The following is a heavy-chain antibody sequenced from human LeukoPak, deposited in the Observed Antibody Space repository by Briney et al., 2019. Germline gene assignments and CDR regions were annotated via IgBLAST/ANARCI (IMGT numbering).Heavy chain of an antibody. CDR1: GGSFSGYY. CDR2: INHSGST. V-gene: IGHV4-34*01. Sequence: SETLSLTCAVYGGSFSGYYWSWIRQPPGKGLEWIGEINHSGSTNYNPSLKSRVTISVDTSKNQFSLKLSSVTAADTAVYYCARGWTVWDIVVVVAATQETPSHNWFDPWGQGTLVTVSS. CDR3: ARGWTVWDIVVVVAATQETPSHNWFDP. D-gene: IGHD2-15*01. J-gene: IGHJ5*02.